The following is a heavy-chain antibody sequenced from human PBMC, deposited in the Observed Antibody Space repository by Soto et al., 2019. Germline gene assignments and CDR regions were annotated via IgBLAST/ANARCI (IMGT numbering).Heavy chain of an antibody. J-gene: IGHJ5*01. CDR1: GFTVSSNH. D-gene: IGHD3-10*02. CDR2: DYSGGTT. V-gene: IGHV3-53*02. Sequence: EVQLVETGGDLIQPGGSLRLSCAASGFTVSSNHMSWVRQAPGKGLEWVSVDYSGGTTYYSDSVKGRFTISRDNSKNTVYLQMNSLRAEDTDVYYCVTDLYGVFDSWGQGTLVTVSS. CDR3: VTDLYGVFDS.